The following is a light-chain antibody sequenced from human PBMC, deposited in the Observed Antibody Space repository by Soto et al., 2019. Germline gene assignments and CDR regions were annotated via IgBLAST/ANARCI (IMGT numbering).Light chain of an antibody. CDR3: AAWDGSLKSVV. CDR2: SNN. CDR1: SSNIGSRT. V-gene: IGLV1-44*01. Sequence: QSVLTQPPSASGSPGQRVTISCSGSSSNIGSRTVTWYQQLPGTAPELLMFSNNQRPSGVPDRFSGSKSGTSASLAISGLQSGDEANYYCAAWDGSLKSVVFGGGTKLTVL. J-gene: IGLJ2*01.